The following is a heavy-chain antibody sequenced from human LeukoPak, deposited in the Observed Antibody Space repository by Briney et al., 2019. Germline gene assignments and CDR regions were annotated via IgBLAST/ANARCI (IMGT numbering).Heavy chain of an antibody. Sequence: PGGSLRLSCAASGFTFSSYVMSWVRQAPGKGLEWVSGISNSGGSTYYADSVKGRFTISRDNSKNTLYLQMNSLRAEDTAVYYCAKVSSDTMVRGNWFDPWGQGTLVTVSS. V-gene: IGHV3-23*01. J-gene: IGHJ5*02. D-gene: IGHD3-10*01. CDR3: AKVSSDTMVRGNWFDP. CDR1: GFTFSSYV. CDR2: ISNSGGST.